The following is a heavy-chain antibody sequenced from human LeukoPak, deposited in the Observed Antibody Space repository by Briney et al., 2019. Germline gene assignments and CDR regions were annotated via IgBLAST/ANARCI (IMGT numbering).Heavy chain of an antibody. Sequence: PSETLSLTCTVSGGSISSSSYYWGWIRQPPGKGLEWIGSIYYSGSTYYNPSLKSRVTISVDTSKNQFSLKLSSVTAADTAVYYCARRIQLWLVFDYWGQGTLVTVSS. CDR2: IYYSGST. CDR1: GGSISSSSYY. D-gene: IGHD5-18*01. V-gene: IGHV4-39*01. J-gene: IGHJ4*02. CDR3: ARRIQLWLVFDY.